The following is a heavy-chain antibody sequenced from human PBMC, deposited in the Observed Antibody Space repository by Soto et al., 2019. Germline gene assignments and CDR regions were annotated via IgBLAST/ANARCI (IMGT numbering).Heavy chain of an antibody. J-gene: IGHJ3*02. V-gene: IGHV3-11*06. Sequence: QVQLVESGGGMVKPGGSLRLSCAASGFTLSDYFMAWVRQSPRQGLEWVSSSSNSGGYITYADSVRGRFTISRDTAKGSLFLQMISLRAEYTAVYFCVIIKRPPYAFYICGQGAMGSVSS. CDR3: VIIKRPPYAFYI. CDR1: GFTLSDYF. CDR2: SSNSGGYI.